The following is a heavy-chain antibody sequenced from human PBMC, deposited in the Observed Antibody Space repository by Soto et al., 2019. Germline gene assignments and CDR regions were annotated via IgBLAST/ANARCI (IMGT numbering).Heavy chain of an antibody. V-gene: IGHV3-23*01. D-gene: IGHD5-12*01. J-gene: IGHJ4*02. CDR1: GFTFSSYA. Sequence: GGSLRLSCAASGFTFSSYAMSWVRQAPGKGLEWVSAITGSGDSTYHADSVKGRFTISRDNTKNTLYLQMNSLRAEDTAVYYCAKGSASGRPYFFDYWGQGTLVTVSS. CDR3: AKGSASGRPYFFDY. CDR2: ITGSGDST.